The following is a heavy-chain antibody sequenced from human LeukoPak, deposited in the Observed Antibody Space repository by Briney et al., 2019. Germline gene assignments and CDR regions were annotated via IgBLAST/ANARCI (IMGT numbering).Heavy chain of an antibody. CDR1: GFTFSNYW. V-gene: IGHV3-7*01. D-gene: IGHD2-15*01. Sequence: GGSLRLSCTVSGFTFSNYWMSWVRQTPGKGLEWVANIEQDGSEKWYVDSVKGRFTISRDNAKKSLYLQMNSLRAEDTAVYYCASTLCSGDNCYFDYYYYMDVWGKGTTVTISS. CDR3: ASTLCSGDNCYFDYYYYMDV. J-gene: IGHJ6*03. CDR2: IEQDGSEK.